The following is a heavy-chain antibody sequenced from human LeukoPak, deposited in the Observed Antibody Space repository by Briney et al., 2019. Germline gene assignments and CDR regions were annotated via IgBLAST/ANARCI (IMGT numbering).Heavy chain of an antibody. CDR2: INPNSGGT. CDR3: ASTLGYCSGGSCYQYYFDY. Sequence: ASVKVSCKASGHTFTGYYMHWVRQAPGQGLEWMGWINPNSGGTNYAQKFQGRVTMTRDTSISTAYMELSRLRSDDTAVYYCASTLGYCSGGSCYQYYFDYWGQGTLVTVSS. J-gene: IGHJ4*02. CDR1: GHTFTGYY. D-gene: IGHD2-15*01. V-gene: IGHV1-2*02.